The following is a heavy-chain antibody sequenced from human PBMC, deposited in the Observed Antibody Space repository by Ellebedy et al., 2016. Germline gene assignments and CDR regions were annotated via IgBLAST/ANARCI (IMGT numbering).Heavy chain of an antibody. CDR3: ARKYTEDAFDI. V-gene: IGHV4-59*08. J-gene: IGHJ3*02. Sequence: GSLRLSCTVSGGSISSYYWSWIRQPPGKGLEWIGYIYYSGSTNYNPSLKSRVTISVDTSKNQFSLKLSSVTAADTAVYYCARKYTEDAFDIWGQGTMVTVSS. D-gene: IGHD5-18*01. CDR2: IYYSGST. CDR1: GGSISSYY.